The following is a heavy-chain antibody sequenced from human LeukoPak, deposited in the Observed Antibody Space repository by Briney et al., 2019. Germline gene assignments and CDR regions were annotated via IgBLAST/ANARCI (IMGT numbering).Heavy chain of an antibody. D-gene: IGHD2-2*01. CDR2: TYYRSTWYN. J-gene: IGHJ5*02. CDR1: GDSVSSNSVT. V-gene: IGHV6-1*01. CDR3: ARRLTQYDCFDP. Sequence: SQTLSLTCAISGDSVSSNSVTWDWIRQSPSRGLEWLGRTYYRSTWYNDYAVSVRGRITVNPDTSKNQFSLHLNSVTPEDTAVYYCARRLTQYDCFDPWGQGILVTVSS.